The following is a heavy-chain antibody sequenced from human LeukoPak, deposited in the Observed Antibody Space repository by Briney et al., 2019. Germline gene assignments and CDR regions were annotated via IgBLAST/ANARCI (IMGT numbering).Heavy chain of an antibody. Sequence: SVKVSCKASGGTFSSYAISWVRQAPGQGLEWMGGIIPIFGTANYAQKFQGRVTITADESTSTAYMELSSLRSEDTAVYYCARAFPLYYYDSSGYYFDYWGQGTLVTVSS. CDR1: GGTFSSYA. CDR2: IIPIFGTA. CDR3: ARAFPLYYYDSSGYYFDY. V-gene: IGHV1-69*01. J-gene: IGHJ4*02. D-gene: IGHD3-22*01.